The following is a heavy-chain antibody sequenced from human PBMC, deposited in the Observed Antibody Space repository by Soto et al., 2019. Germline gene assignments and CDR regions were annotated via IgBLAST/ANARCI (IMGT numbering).Heavy chain of an antibody. J-gene: IGHJ5*02. CDR1: GGSISSGGYS. V-gene: IGHV4-30-2*01. CDR2: IYHSGST. Sequence: QLQLQESGSGLVKPSQTLSLTCAVSGGSISSGGYSWSWIRQPPGKGLEWIGYIYHSGSTYYNPSLEGRVTRSVDRSKNQFSLKLSSVTAADTAVYDCARESRVRGSGDWFDPWGQGTLVTVSS. CDR3: ARESRVRGSGDWFDP. D-gene: IGHD3-10*01.